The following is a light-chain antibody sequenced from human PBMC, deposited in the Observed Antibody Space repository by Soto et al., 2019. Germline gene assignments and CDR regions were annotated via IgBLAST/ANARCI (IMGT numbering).Light chain of an antibody. V-gene: IGKV1-5*03. CDR3: QQYDSYPYT. J-gene: IGKJ2*01. CDR2: KAS. Sequence: DIQMTQSPPTLSASVGDRVTITCRASQTISSWLAWYQQKPGKAPTLLMYKASSLESGVPSRFSGSGSGTEFTLTISSLQPDDFATYYCQQYDSYPYTFGQGNKLEIK. CDR1: QTISSW.